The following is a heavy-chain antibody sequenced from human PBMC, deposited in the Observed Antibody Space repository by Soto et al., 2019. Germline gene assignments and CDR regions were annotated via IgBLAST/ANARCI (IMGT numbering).Heavy chain of an antibody. V-gene: IGHV1-46*01. CDR2: INPSDGST. CDR1: GNTFTSYH. CDR3: ARAFYSGSYPHYFYYFGMDV. J-gene: IGHJ6*02. D-gene: IGHD1-26*01. Sequence: EASVKVSCKASGNTFTSYHTHWLRQAPGHGLEWLGKINPSDGSTDFAQKFQGRVTMTRDTSTSTLYLQLSSLTSEDTAVYYCARAFYSGSYPHYFYYFGMDVWGQGTTVTVSS.